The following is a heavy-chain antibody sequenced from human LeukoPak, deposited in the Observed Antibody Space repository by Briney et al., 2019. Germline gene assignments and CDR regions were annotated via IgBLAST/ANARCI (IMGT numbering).Heavy chain of an antibody. V-gene: IGHV4-39*01. CDR1: GGSISSSSYY. J-gene: IGHJ4*02. CDR3: ARARKRRGYCSSTSCYPRIDY. D-gene: IGHD2-2*01. CDR2: IYYSGST. Sequence: PSETLSLTCTVSGGSISSSSYYWGWIRQPPGKGLEWIGSIYYSGSTYYNPSLKSRVTISVDTSKNQFSLKLSSVTAADTAVYYCARARKRRGYCSSTSCYPRIDYWGQGTLVTVSS.